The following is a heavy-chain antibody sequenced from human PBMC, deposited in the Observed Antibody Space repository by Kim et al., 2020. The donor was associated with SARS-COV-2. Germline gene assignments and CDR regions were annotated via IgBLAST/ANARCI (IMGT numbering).Heavy chain of an antibody. Sequence: ASVKVSCKASGYTSTSYAMHWVRRAPGQRLEWMGWINVGNGNTKYSRKFQGRVTITRHTSAITAYMHLSSLRSEDTAVYYCATPRWAVTTPPLYWGQGTLVTVSS. CDR1: GYTSTSYA. CDR3: ATPRWAVTTPPLY. V-gene: IGHV1-3*01. CDR2: INVGNGNT. J-gene: IGHJ4*02. D-gene: IGHD4-17*01.